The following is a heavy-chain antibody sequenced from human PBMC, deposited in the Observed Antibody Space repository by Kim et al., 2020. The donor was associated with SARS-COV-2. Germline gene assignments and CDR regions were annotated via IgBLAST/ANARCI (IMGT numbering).Heavy chain of an antibody. J-gene: IGHJ6*02. D-gene: IGHD3-10*01. Sequence: GESLKISCQDSAYKFSSYWIAWVRQMPGKGLEWMASIYPGDSETIYSPSFEGQVTISADKPSGVAYLQWNSLKASDTAKYFCAGGAFGSYGMDAWGQGTTVTVSS. CDR1: AYKFSSYW. CDR3: AGGAFGSYGMDA. V-gene: IGHV5-51*04. CDR2: IYPGDSET.